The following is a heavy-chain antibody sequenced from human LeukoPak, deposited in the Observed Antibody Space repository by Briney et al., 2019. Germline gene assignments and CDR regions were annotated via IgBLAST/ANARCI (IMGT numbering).Heavy chain of an antibody. CDR3: ARERQIRFMVRGFIDY. D-gene: IGHD3-10*01. V-gene: IGHV3-7*01. CDR1: GFTFSSYW. Sequence: GGSLRLSCAASGFTFSSYWMSWVRQAPGKGLEWVANIKQDGSEKYYVDSVKGRFTISRDNAKNSLYLQMNSLRAEDTAVYYCARERQIRFMVRGFIDYWGQGTLVTVSS. J-gene: IGHJ4*02. CDR2: IKQDGSEK.